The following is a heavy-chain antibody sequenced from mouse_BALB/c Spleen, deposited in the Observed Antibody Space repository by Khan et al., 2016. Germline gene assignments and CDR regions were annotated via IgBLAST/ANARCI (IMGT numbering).Heavy chain of an antibody. CDR3: ARDYDYDGDWYFDV. D-gene: IGHD2-4*01. J-gene: IGHJ1*01. CDR2: MNTYTGEP. Sequence: QIQLVQSGPELKKPGETVKISCKASGYTFTNYGMNWVKQAPGKGLKWMGWMNTYTGEPTYADDFKGRFAFSLNTSARTAYLQINNLTNEDTATYFCARDYDYDGDWYFDVWGAGTTVTVSS. CDR1: GYTFTNYG. V-gene: IGHV9-3-1*01.